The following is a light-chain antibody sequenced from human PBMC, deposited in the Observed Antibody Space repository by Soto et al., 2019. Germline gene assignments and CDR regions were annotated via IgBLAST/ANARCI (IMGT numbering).Light chain of an antibody. Sequence: QSALTQPPSASGSPGQSVTISCSGTSSVVGGYDSVSWYQHHPGKVPKLIIFDVDKWPSGVPDRFSGFKSGNTASLTVSGLRAEDEADYYCSSYAGSNTLVFGTGTKGTVL. CDR3: SSYAGSNTLV. CDR1: SSVVGGYDS. J-gene: IGLJ1*01. CDR2: DVD. V-gene: IGLV2-8*01.